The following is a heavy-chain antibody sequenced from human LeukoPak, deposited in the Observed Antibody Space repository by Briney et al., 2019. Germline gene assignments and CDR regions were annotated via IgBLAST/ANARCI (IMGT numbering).Heavy chain of an antibody. CDR2: ISYDGSNK. J-gene: IGHJ4*02. V-gene: IGHV3-30*04. CDR3: ARDRVVAAFDY. Sequence: PGGTLRLSCAVSGFTFSSYAMQGVGRAPAKGREWGVVISYDGSNKYYTDSVKGRFTISRDNSKNRLYLRMNTQRAEDTAVYFCARDRVVAAFDYWGQGTLVTVSS. CDR1: GFTFSSYA. D-gene: IGHD2-15*01.